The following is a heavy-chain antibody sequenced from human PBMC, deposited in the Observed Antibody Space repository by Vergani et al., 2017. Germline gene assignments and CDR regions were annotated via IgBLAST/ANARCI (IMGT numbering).Heavy chain of an antibody. J-gene: IGHJ5*02. CDR3: ARVGIVVVPAAIGMRSYNWFDP. CDR1: GGSISSSSYY. Sequence: QLQLQESGPGLVKPSETLSLTCTVSGGSISSSSYYWGWIRQPPGKGLEWIGSIYYSGSTYYNPSLKSRVTISVDTSKNQFSLKRSSVTAADTAVYYCARVGIVVVPAAIGMRSYNWFDPWGQGTLVTVSS. CDR2: IYYSGST. V-gene: IGHV4-39*01. D-gene: IGHD2-2*01.